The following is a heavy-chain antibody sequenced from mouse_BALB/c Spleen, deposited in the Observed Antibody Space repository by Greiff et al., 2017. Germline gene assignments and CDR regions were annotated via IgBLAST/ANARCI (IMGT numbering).Heavy chain of an antibody. D-gene: IGHD2-14*01. CDR2: ISYSGST. CDR1: GYSITSDYA. V-gene: IGHV3-2*02. Sequence: EVQLQESGPGLVKPSQSLSLTCTVTGYSITSDYAWNWIRQFPGNKLEWMGYISYSGSTSYNPSLKSRISITRDTSKNQFFLQLNSVTTEDTATYYCARQDYRSFAYWGQGTLVTVSA. J-gene: IGHJ3*01. CDR3: ARQDYRSFAY.